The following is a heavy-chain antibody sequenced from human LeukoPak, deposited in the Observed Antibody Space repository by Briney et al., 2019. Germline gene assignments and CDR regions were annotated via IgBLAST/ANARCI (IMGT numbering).Heavy chain of an antibody. Sequence: PSETLSLTCTVSGGSVSSGSYYWSWIRQPPGKGLEWIGYIYYSGSTNYNPSLKGRVTISVDTTRNQFSLKLSSVTAADTTVYYCARGDDYKSTLFDYWGQGTLVTVSS. J-gene: IGHJ4*02. CDR3: ARGDDYKSTLFDY. D-gene: IGHD5-12*01. V-gene: IGHV4-61*01. CDR2: IYYSGST. CDR1: GGSVSSGSYY.